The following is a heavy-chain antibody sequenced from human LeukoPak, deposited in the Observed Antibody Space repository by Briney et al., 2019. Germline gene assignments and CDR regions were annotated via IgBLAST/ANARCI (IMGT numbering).Heavy chain of an antibody. J-gene: IGHJ4*02. CDR3: ARDHSSGWSSLRCFDY. D-gene: IGHD6-19*01. CDR2: INHSGST. V-gene: IGHV4-34*01. CDR1: GGSFSGYY. Sequence: SETLSLTCAVYGGSFSGYYWSWIRQPPGKGLEWIGEINHSGSTNYNPSLKSRVTISVDTSKNQFSLKLSSVTAADTAVYYCARDHSSGWSSLRCFDYWGQGTLVTVSS.